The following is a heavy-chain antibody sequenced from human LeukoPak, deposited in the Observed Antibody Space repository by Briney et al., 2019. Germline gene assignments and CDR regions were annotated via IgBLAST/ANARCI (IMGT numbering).Heavy chain of an antibody. D-gene: IGHD5-12*01. J-gene: IGHJ5*02. V-gene: IGHV4-34*01. CDR1: GGSFSGYY. Sequence: SETLSLTCAVYGGSFSGYYWSWIRQPPGKGLEWIGEINHSGSTNYNPSLKSRVTISVDTSKNQFSLKLSSVTAADTAVYYCARVFFIVATVRFDPWGQGTLVTVSS. CDR3: ARVFFIVATVRFDP. CDR2: INHSGST.